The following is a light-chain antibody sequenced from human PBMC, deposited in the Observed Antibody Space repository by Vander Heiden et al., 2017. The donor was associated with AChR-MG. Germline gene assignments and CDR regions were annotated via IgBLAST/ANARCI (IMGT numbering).Light chain of an antibody. CDR3: QQYYDSVWT. CDR1: QTVLYSSNNRNY. J-gene: IGKJ1*01. Sequence: IVMTQPPDSLAVSLGEKATINCKSSQTVLYSSNNRNYLAWYQQKPGLPPKLLIYWASTRESGVPDRFSGSGSGTDFTLTISSLQAEDVAVYYCQQYYDSVWTFGQGTKVGVK. V-gene: IGKV4-1*01. CDR2: WAS.